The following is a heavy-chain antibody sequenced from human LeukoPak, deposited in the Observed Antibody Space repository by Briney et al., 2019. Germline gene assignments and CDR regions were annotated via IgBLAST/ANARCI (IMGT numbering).Heavy chain of an antibody. Sequence: ASVKVSCKASGYTFTSYYMHWVRQAPGRGLAWMGIINHSGGSTSYAQKFQGRGTMTGYPSTSTVYRELSSLRSEATAVYYCARTFSSGWYYFDYWGQGTLVTASS. CDR2: INHSGGST. J-gene: IGHJ4*02. D-gene: IGHD6-19*01. CDR1: GYTFTSYY. CDR3: ARTFSSGWYYFDY. V-gene: IGHV1-46*01.